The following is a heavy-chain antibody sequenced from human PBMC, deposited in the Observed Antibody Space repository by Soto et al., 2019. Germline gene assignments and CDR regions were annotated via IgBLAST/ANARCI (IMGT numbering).Heavy chain of an antibody. CDR3: ARDLQAGAFDI. CDR2: ISSSSSYI. Sequence: EVQLVESGGGLVKPGGSLRLSCAASEFTFRSYSLNWVRQAPGKGLEWVSSISSSSSYIYYADSLNGRFIISRDNANNSLDLQMNSLRAEDTAVYYCARDLQAGAFDIWGPGTLVTVSS. CDR1: EFTFRSYS. J-gene: IGHJ3*02. V-gene: IGHV3-21*01.